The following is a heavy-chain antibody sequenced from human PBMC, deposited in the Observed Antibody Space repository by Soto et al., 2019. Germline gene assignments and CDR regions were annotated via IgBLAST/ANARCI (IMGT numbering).Heavy chain of an antibody. D-gene: IGHD6-13*01. V-gene: IGHV4-38-2*02. CDR1: GYSISSGYY. Sequence: SETLSLTCTVSGYSISSGYYWGWIRQPPGKGLEWIGSIYHSGSTYYNPSLKSRVTISVDTSKNQFSLKLSSVTAADTAVYYCARDLVAAAADYWGQGTLVTVSS. J-gene: IGHJ4*02. CDR2: IYHSGST. CDR3: ARDLVAAAADY.